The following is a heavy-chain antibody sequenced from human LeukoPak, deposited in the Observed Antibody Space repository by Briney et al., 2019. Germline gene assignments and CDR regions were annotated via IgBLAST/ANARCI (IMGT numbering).Heavy chain of an antibody. D-gene: IGHD1/OR15-1a*01. V-gene: IGHV4-34*01. CDR2: IFYTGTT. CDR1: GFTFSGYS. CDR3: ARGGTIWTCY. Sequence: PGGSLRLSCAASGFTFSGYSMNWVRQAPGKGLEWIGSIFYTGTTYFNPSLKSRVTISLDTSKNQFSLKLTSVTAADTAVYYCARGGTIWTCYWGQGILVTVSS. J-gene: IGHJ4*02.